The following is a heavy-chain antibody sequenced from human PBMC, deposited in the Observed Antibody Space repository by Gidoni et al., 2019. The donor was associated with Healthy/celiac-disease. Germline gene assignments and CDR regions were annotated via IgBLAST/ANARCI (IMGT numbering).Heavy chain of an antibody. CDR2: INHSVST. V-gene: IGHV4-34*01. J-gene: IGHJ4*02. CDR3: ARGGRYYGY. Sequence: QVQLQQWGSGLLKPSETLSLTCAVYGGSFSGYYWSWIRQPPGKGLEWLGEINHSVSTNYTPSLKSRVTISVDTSNNHFSRKLRSVTAADTAVYYCARGGRYYGYWGQGTLVTVSS. CDR1: GGSFSGYY. D-gene: IGHD3-10*01.